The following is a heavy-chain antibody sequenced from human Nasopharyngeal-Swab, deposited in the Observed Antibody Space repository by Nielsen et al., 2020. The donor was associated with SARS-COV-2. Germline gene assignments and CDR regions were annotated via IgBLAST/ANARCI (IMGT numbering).Heavy chain of an antibody. V-gene: IGHV1-18*01. D-gene: IGHD1-26*01. Sequence: ASVKVSCKASGYTFTSYGISWLRPPPGQGLEWMGWISAYNGHTNFAQKLQGRVTMTTDTSTSTAYMELRSLRSDDTSVYYCARYESRAELYYFGYWGQGTLVNGSS. CDR2: ISAYNGHT. CDR3: ARYESRAELYYFGY. CDR1: GYTFTSYG. J-gene: IGHJ4*02.